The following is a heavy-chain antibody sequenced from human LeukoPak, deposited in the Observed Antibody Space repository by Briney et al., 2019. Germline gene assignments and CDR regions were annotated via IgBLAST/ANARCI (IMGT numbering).Heavy chain of an antibody. V-gene: IGHV1-18*01. CDR3: ARGLPTYYYDSSGYYYGFDY. Sequence: ASVKVSCKASGYTFTSYGISWVRQAPGQGLEWMGWISAYNGNTNYAQKLQGRVTMTTDTSTSTAYMELRSLRSDDTAVYHCARGLPTYYYDSSGYYYGFDYWGQGTLVTVSS. CDR2: ISAYNGNT. J-gene: IGHJ4*02. CDR1: GYTFTSYG. D-gene: IGHD3-22*01.